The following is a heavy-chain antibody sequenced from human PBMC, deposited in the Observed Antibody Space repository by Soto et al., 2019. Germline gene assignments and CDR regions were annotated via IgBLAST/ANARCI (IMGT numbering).Heavy chain of an antibody. V-gene: IGHV4-34*01. Sequence: PSETLSLTCAVYGGSFSGYYWSWIRQPPGKGLEWIGEINHSGSTNYNPSLKSRVTISVDTSKNQFSLKLSSVTAADTAVYYCAAETSGTIAAADNNWLDPWGQGTLVSVSS. CDR2: INHSGST. D-gene: IGHD6-13*01. J-gene: IGHJ5*02. CDR3: AAETSGTIAAADNNWLDP. CDR1: GGSFSGYY.